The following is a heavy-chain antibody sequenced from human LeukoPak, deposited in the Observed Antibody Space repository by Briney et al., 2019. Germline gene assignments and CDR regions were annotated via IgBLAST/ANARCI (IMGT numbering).Heavy chain of an antibody. CDR1: GFTLNTYI. J-gene: IGHJ6*03. V-gene: IGHV3-21*01. Sequence: GGSLRLSCAASGFTLNTYIMNWVRQAPGKGLEWVSSISSSSNYVYYADSVKGRFTISRDNAKNSLYLQMNSLRAEDTAVYYCARGPPMSYYYYYMDVWGKGTTVTVSS. D-gene: IGHD3-22*01. CDR2: ISSSSNYV. CDR3: ARGPPMSYYYYYMDV.